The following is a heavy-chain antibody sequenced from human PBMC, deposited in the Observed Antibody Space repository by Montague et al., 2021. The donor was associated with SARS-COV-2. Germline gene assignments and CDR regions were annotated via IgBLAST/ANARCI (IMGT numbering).Heavy chain of an antibody. CDR3: ARHPLGYCSSTSCYVG. Sequence: SETLSLTCTVSGGSISSSSYYWGWIRQPPGKGLEWIGSIYDSGSTYYNPSLKSRVTISVDTSKNQFSLKLSSVTAADTDVYYCARHPLGYCSSTSCYVGWGQGTLVTVSS. J-gene: IGHJ4*02. CDR2: IYDSGST. D-gene: IGHD2-2*01. CDR1: GGSISSSSYY. V-gene: IGHV4-39*01.